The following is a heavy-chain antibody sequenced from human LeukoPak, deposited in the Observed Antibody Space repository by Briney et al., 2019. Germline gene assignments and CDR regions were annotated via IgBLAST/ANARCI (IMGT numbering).Heavy chain of an antibody. CDR2: IIPILGIA. CDR1: GGTFSSYA. D-gene: IGHD6-13*01. CDR3: ARAGASRWSDY. V-gene: IGHV1-69*04. J-gene: IGHJ4*02. Sequence: GASVKVSCKASGGTFSSYAISWVRQAPGQGLEWMGRIIPILGIANYAQKFQGRVTITADKSTSTAYMELSSLRSDDTAVYYCARAGASRWSDYWGQGTLVTVSS.